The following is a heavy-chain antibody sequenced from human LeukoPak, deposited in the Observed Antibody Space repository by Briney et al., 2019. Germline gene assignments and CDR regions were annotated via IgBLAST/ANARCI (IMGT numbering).Heavy chain of an antibody. CDR1: GFPFRNYW. Sequence: GGSLRLSCVVSGFPFRNYWMSWVRQTPGRGLQWVANINLDGTEKSYVESVKGRFTISRGNAKNSLYLQMNSLRAEDTAVYYCAKYGGDLGVAFDNWGQGTLVTVSS. D-gene: IGHD4-23*01. CDR2: INLDGTEK. V-gene: IGHV3-7*01. CDR3: AKYGGDLGVAFDN. J-gene: IGHJ4*02.